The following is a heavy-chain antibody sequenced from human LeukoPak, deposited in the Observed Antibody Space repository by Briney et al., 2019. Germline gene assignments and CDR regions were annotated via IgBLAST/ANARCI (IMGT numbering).Heavy chain of an antibody. V-gene: IGHV4-39*02. Sequence: PSETLSLTCTVSGGSISSSSYYWGWIRQPPGKGLEWIGSIYYSGSTYYNPSLKSRVTISVDTSKNQFSLKLSSVTAADTAVYYCARDRWSGESDYWGQGTLVTVSS. CDR1: GGSISSSSYY. CDR3: ARDRWSGESDY. J-gene: IGHJ4*02. CDR2: IYYSGST. D-gene: IGHD4-23*01.